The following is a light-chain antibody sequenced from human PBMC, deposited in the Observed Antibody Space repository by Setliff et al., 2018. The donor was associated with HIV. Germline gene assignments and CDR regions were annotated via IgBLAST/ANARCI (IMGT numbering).Light chain of an antibody. CDR3: SSYTGSSTYV. CDR1: SSDVGTYNY. J-gene: IGLJ1*01. V-gene: IGLV2-14*03. CDR2: DVS. Sequence: QSALTQPASVSGSPGQSTTISCTGTSSDVGTYNYVSWYQQHPGKAPKLIIYDVSKRPSGVSNRFSGSKSGNTASLTISGLQAEDEADYYCSSYTGSSTYVFGTGTKVTVL.